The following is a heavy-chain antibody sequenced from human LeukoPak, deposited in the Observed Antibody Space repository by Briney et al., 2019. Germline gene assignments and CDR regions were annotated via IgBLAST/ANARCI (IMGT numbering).Heavy chain of an antibody. CDR2: ISGSDAGT. CDR1: GFTFNNYA. J-gene: IGHJ4*02. D-gene: IGHD4-17*01. V-gene: IGHV3-23*01. CDR3: AKGGDYAN. Sequence: GGSLRLSCAASGFTFNNYAMSWVRQAPGKGLEWVSAISGSDAGTYYADSVKGRFTISRGNSKNTLCLQMNSLRAEDTAVYYCAKGGDYANWGQGTLVTVSS.